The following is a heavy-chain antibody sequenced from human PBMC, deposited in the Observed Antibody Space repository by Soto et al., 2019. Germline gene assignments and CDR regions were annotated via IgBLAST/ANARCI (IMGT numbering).Heavy chain of an antibody. V-gene: IGHV4-59*08. Sequence: SETLSLTCTVSGGSISDYYWSWIRQPPGKGLEWIGYIYYSGSTNYNPSLKSRVTISVDTSKNQFSLKLSSVTAADTAVYYCAGVRGVIRDYWGQGTLVTVSS. J-gene: IGHJ4*02. D-gene: IGHD3-10*01. CDR3: AGVRGVIRDY. CDR2: IYYSGST. CDR1: GGSISDYY.